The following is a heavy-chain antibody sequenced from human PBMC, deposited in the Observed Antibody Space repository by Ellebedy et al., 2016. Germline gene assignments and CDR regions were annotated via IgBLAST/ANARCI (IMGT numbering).Heavy chain of an antibody. D-gene: IGHD3-10*01. CDR1: GYTFTSYD. J-gene: IGHJ6*02. CDR3: ASWEYYYGSGSYYNVPDYYYYGMDV. CDR2: MNPNSGNT. Sequence: ASVKVSCKASGYTFTSYDINWVRQATGQGLEWMGWMNPNSGNTGYAQKFQGRVTMTRNTSISTAYMELSSLRSEDTAVYYCASWEYYYGSGSYYNVPDYYYYGMDVWGQGTTVTVSS. V-gene: IGHV1-8*01.